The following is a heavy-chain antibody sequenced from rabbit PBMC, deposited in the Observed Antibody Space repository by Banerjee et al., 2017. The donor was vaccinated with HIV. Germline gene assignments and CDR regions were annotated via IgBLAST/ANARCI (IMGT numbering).Heavy chain of an antibody. CDR3: ARGLDIVYFNL. Sequence: QSLEESGGDLVKPGASLTLTCTASGFSFSSSYYMCWVRQAPGKGLEWIACIYAGSSGSTYYASWAKGRFTISKTSSTTVTLQMTSLTAADTATYFCARGLDIVYFNLWGPGTLVTVS. CDR1: GFSFSSSYY. CDR2: IYAGSSGST. V-gene: IGHV1S40*01. J-gene: IGHJ4*01.